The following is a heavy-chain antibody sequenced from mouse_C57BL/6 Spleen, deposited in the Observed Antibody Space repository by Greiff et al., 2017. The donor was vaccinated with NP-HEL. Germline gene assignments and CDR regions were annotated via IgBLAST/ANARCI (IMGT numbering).Heavy chain of an antibody. Sequence: VQLQQSGPGLVQPSQSLSITCTVSGFSLTSYGVHWVRQSPGKGLEWLGVIWSGGSTDYNAAFISRLSISKDNSKSQVFFKMNSLQADDTAIYYCARRDGSRLYWYFDVWGTGTTVTVSS. CDR1: GFSLTSYG. V-gene: IGHV2-2*01. J-gene: IGHJ1*03. CDR2: IWSGGST. CDR3: ARRDGSRLYWYFDV. D-gene: IGHD1-1*01.